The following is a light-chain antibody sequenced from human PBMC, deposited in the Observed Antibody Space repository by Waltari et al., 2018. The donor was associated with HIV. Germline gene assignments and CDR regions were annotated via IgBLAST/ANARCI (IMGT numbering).Light chain of an antibody. CDR3: ESADDSGDHWV. V-gene: IGLV3-25*03. Sequence: SYELTQPPSVSVSPGQTARITCSGDALPKQFAYWYQQNAGQAPLMVIYQDYKRPSGIPDRFSGSMSGTTVTLIISGVQPEDEADYYCESADDSGDHWVFGGGTKLSVL. CDR2: QDY. J-gene: IGLJ3*02. CDR1: ALPKQF.